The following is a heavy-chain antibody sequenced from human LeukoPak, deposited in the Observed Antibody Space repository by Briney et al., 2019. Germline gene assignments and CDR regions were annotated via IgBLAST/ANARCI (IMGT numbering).Heavy chain of an antibody. CDR3: ARAPTYYYGSGSYSGNDY. CDR2: ISYDGSNK. D-gene: IGHD3-10*01. V-gene: IGHV3-30*04. J-gene: IGHJ4*02. CDR1: GFTFSSYA. Sequence: GGSLRLSCAASGFTFSSYAMHWVRQAPGKGLEWVAVISYDGSNKYYADSVKGRFTISRDNSKNTLYLQMNSLRAEDTAVYYCARAPTYYYGSGSYSGNDYWGQGTLVTVSS.